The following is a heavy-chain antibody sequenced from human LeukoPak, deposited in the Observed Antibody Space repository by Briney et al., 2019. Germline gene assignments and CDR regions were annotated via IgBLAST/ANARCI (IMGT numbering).Heavy chain of an antibody. J-gene: IGHJ4*02. D-gene: IGHD3-22*01. Sequence: GGSLRLSCAASGFTFDDYGMSWVRQAPGKGLEWASAISGSGGSTYYADSVKGRFTISRDNSKNTLYLQMNSLRAEDTAVYYCAKSPNYDSSGYPDYWGQGTLVTVSS. CDR2: ISGSGGST. V-gene: IGHV3-23*01. CDR3: AKSPNYDSSGYPDY. CDR1: GFTFDDYG.